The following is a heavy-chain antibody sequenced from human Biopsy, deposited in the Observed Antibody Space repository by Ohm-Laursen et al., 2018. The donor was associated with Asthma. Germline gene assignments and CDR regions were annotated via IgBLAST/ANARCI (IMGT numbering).Heavy chain of an antibody. CDR2: IYSGGTS. CDR1: GFAVSRDH. Sequence: SLRLSCAASGFAVSRDHMFWVRQAPGKGLEWVSAIYSGGTSHTADSVRGRFTISRDYSKNTLYLQMHSLRAEDTAVYYCARGDSSNWSHYYFGYWGQGTLVPVPS. CDR3: ARGDSSNWSHYYFGY. V-gene: IGHV3-53*01. D-gene: IGHD3-22*01. J-gene: IGHJ4*02.